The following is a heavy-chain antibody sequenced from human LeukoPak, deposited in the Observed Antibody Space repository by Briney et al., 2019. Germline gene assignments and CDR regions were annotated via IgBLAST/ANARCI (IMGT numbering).Heavy chain of an antibody. J-gene: IGHJ6*03. CDR2: IKQDGSDT. CDR1: GFTVSTYW. Sequence: GGSLRLSCAASGFTVSTYWMRWVRQAPGKGLEWVANIKQDGSDTYQMDSVNGRLTSSRDNDKNSLYLQMNSLRAEDTAVYYCARVGAGNPRRYYYYYMDVWGKGTTVTISS. CDR3: ARVGAGNPRRYYYYYMDV. V-gene: IGHV3-7*03. D-gene: IGHD1-26*01.